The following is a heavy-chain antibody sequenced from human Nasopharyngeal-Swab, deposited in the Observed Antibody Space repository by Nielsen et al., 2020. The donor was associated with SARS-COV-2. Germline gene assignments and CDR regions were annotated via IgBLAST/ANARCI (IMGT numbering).Heavy chain of an antibody. CDR1: GYTFTSYH. D-gene: IGHD6-6*01. CDR2: INPSGGST. V-gene: IGHV1-46*01. CDR3: ARVYSRSFEY. J-gene: IGHJ4*02. Sequence: ASVKVSCKASGYTFTSYHMHWVRQAPGQGLEWMGIINPSGGSTSYAQKFQGRITMTRDTSTSTVCMELSRLRSDDTAVYYCARVYSRSFEYWGQGTQVTVSS.